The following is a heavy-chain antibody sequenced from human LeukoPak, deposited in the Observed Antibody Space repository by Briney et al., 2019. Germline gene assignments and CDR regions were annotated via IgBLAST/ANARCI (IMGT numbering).Heavy chain of an antibody. Sequence: SETLSLTCTVSGGSISSSSYYWGWIRQPPGRGLEWIGSIHYRGSTYYNPSLKSRVTISVDTSKNQFSLKLSSVTAADTAVYYCARESTGGYFDYWGQGTLVTVSS. D-gene: IGHD1-14*01. CDR2: IHYRGST. V-gene: IGHV4-39*07. CDR3: ARESTGGYFDY. CDR1: GGSISSSSYY. J-gene: IGHJ4*02.